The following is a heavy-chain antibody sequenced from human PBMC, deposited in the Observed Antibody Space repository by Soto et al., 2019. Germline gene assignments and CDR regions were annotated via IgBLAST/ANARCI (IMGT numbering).Heavy chain of an antibody. CDR1: SGSISSSNW. CDR3: ARDSYDILTGYSYLDY. Sequence: QVQLQESGPGLVKPSGTLSLTCAVSSGSISSSNWWSWVRQPPGKGLEWIGEIYHSGSTNYNPSLKSRVTISVDKSKNRFSLKLSSVTAADTAVYYCARDSYDILTGYSYLDYWGQGTLVTVSS. V-gene: IGHV4-4*02. J-gene: IGHJ4*02. D-gene: IGHD3-9*01. CDR2: IYHSGST.